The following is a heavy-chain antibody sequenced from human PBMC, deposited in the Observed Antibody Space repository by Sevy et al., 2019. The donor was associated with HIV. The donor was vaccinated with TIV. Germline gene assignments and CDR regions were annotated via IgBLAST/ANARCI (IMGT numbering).Heavy chain of an antibody. CDR2: ISAYNGNT. V-gene: IGHV1-18*04. J-gene: IGHJ6*03. D-gene: IGHD3-10*01. CDR3: ARDGNTIVRGVPTYFYYYYMDV. CDR1: GYTFTSYG. Sequence: ASVKVSCKASGYTFTSYGISWVRQAPGQGLEWMGWISAYNGNTNYAQRLQGRVTMTTDTSTSTAYLGRRRLRSDDTAVYYCARDGNTIVRGVPTYFYYYYMDVWGKGTTVTVSS.